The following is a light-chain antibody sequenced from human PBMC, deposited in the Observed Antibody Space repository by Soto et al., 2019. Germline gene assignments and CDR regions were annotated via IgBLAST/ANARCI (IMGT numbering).Light chain of an antibody. V-gene: IGKV1-9*01. CDR3: QHLNFFHPIT. CDR2: SAS. CDR1: HEIFSS. J-gene: IGKJ5*01. Sequence: DIPLTQSPSFLSASVGETVIITCRASHEIFSSLAWYQQKAGKAPNLLIHSASTLNSGVPSRFSGGGYGTELTLNISDLQPDDFATYYCQHLNFFHPITFGQGTRLDVK.